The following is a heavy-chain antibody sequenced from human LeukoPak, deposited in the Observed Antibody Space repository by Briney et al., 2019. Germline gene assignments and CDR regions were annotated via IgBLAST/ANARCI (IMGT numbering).Heavy chain of an antibody. J-gene: IGHJ6*02. CDR2: ISSSGTTI. CDR3: ARERGIFTGYYYGMDV. CDR1: GITFSSAE. Sequence: PGGSLRLSCAASGITFSSAEMNWVRQAPGKGLEWISYISSSGTTIHYADSVKGRFTVSRDNGGQSMYLQMDSLRAEDTTVYYCARERGIFTGYYYGMDVWGQGTTVTVSS. D-gene: IGHD2-15*01. V-gene: IGHV3-48*03.